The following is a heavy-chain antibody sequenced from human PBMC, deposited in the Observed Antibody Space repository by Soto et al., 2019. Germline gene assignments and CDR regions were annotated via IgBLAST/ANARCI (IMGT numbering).Heavy chain of an antibody. V-gene: IGHV3-33*01. CDR2: IWYDGSNK. CDR1: GFTFSSYG. Sequence: GGSLRLSCAASGFTFSSYGMHWVRQAPGKGLEWVAVIWYDGSNKYYADSVKGRFTISRDNSKNTLYLQMNSLRAEDTAVYYCAREDCSSTSCSFDYWGQGTLVTVSS. D-gene: IGHD2-2*01. CDR3: AREDCSSTSCSFDY. J-gene: IGHJ4*02.